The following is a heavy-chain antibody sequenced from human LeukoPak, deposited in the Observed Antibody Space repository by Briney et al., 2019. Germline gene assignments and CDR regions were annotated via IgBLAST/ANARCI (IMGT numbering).Heavy chain of an antibody. D-gene: IGHD6-19*01. CDR1: GFTFSSYA. V-gene: IGHV3-30*04. CDR3: ARDTSGWLQH. CDR2: ISYDGSNK. Sequence: GGSLRLSCAASGFTFSSYAMHWVRQAPGKGLEWEAVISYDGSNKYYADSVKGRFTISRDNSKNTLYLQMNGLRAEDTAVYYCARDTSGWLQHWGQGTLVTVSS. J-gene: IGHJ1*01.